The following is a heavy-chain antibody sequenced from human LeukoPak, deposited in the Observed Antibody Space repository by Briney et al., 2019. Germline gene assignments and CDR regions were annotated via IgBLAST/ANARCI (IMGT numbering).Heavy chain of an antibody. CDR3: AKDADIVVVVAATVFDY. CDR1: GFTFSSYG. CDR2: ISYDGSNK. Sequence: GGSLRLSCAASGFTFSSYGMHWVRQAPGKGLEWVAVISYDGSNKYYADSVKGRFTISRDNSKNTLYLQMNSLRAEDTAVYYCAKDADIVVVVAATVFDYWGQGTLVTVSS. D-gene: IGHD2-15*01. V-gene: IGHV3-30*18. J-gene: IGHJ4*02.